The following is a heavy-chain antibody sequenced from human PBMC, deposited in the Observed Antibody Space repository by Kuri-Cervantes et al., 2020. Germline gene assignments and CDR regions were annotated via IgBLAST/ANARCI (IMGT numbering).Heavy chain of an antibody. CDR1: GFTFSSYG. Sequence: GESLKIPCAASGFTFSSYGMHWVRQAPGKGLEWVAVISYDGSNKYYADSVKGRFTISRDNSKNTLYLQMNSLRAEDTAVYYCAKSSMITFGGVIVPDYFDYWGQGTLVTVSS. CDR2: ISYDGSNK. CDR3: AKSSMITFGGVIVPDYFDY. V-gene: IGHV3-30*18. J-gene: IGHJ4*02. D-gene: IGHD3-16*02.